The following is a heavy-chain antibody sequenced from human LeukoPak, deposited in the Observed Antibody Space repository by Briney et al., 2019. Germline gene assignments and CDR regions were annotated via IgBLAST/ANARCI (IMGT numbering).Heavy chain of an antibody. Sequence: GASVKVSCKASGYTFTSYDINWVRQATGQGLEWMGWMNPNSGNTGYAQKFQGRVTITRNTSISTAYMELSSLRSEDTAVHYCARGSTYYYDSSGYYYGYWGQGTLVTVSS. CDR1: GYTFTSYD. CDR3: ARGSTYYYDSSGYYYGY. D-gene: IGHD3-22*01. V-gene: IGHV1-8*01. J-gene: IGHJ4*02. CDR2: MNPNSGNT.